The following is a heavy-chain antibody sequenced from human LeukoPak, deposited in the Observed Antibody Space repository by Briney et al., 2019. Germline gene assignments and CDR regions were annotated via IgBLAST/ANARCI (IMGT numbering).Heavy chain of an antibody. Sequence: PSETLSLTCTVSGGSISSYYWSWIRQPPGKGLEWIGYIYHSGSTYYNPSLKSRVTISVDRSKNQFSLKLSSVTAADTAVYYCARSAAAGTMVSWGQGTMVTVSS. J-gene: IGHJ3*01. CDR2: IYHSGST. V-gene: IGHV4-59*12. D-gene: IGHD6-13*01. CDR1: GGSISSYY. CDR3: ARSAAAGTMVS.